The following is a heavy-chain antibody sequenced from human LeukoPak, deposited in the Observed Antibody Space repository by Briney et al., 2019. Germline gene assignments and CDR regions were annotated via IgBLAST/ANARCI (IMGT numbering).Heavy chain of an antibody. Sequence: GGSLRLSCAASGFTFSSYWMHWVRHAPGKGLVWVSRINGDGSTTTYADSVKGRFTVSRDNAKNTLYLQMDSLRAEDTAVYFCSRSVGALGYWGQGTLVTVSS. CDR2: INGDGSTT. CDR1: GFTFSSYW. J-gene: IGHJ4*02. CDR3: SRSVGALGY. V-gene: IGHV3-74*01. D-gene: IGHD1-26*01.